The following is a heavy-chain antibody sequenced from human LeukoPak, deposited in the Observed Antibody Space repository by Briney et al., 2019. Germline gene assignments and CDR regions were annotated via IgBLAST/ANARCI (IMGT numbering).Heavy chain of an antibody. CDR3: ARGVSSSWPYYYYYGMDV. Sequence: SQTLSLTCTVSGGSISSGGYYWSWIRQHPGKGLEWIGYSYYSGSTYYNPSLKSRVTISVDTSKNQFSLKLSSVTAADTAVYYCARGVSSSWPYYYYYGMDVWGQGTTVTVSS. CDR1: GGSISSGGYY. CDR2: SYYSGST. V-gene: IGHV4-31*03. J-gene: IGHJ6*02. D-gene: IGHD6-13*01.